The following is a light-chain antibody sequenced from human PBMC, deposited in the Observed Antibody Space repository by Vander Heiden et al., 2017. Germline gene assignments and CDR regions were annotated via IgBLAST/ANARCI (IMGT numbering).Light chain of an antibody. CDR2: AAS. J-gene: IGKJ1*01. Sequence: TQMAQSPSSLSASVGDRVTITCRASQSISSYLNWYQQKPGKAPKLLIYAASSLQSGVPSRFSGRGSGTDFTFTISSLQPEDFATYYCQQSYTTLRTFGQGTKVEIK. CDR3: QQSYTTLRT. V-gene: IGKV1-39*01. CDR1: QSISSY.